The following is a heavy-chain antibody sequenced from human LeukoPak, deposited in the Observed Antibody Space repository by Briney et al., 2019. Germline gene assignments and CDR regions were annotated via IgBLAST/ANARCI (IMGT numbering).Heavy chain of an antibody. CDR2: IYYSGST. J-gene: IGHJ4*02. Sequence: SETLSLTCTVSGGSISSSSYYWGWIRQPPGKGLEWIGSIYYSGSTYYNPSLKSRVTISVDTSKNQFSLKLSSVTAADTAVYYCASQMITFGGVIVGCDYWGQGTLVTVSS. CDR1: GGSISSSSYY. V-gene: IGHV4-39*01. CDR3: ASQMITFGGVIVGCDY. D-gene: IGHD3-16*02.